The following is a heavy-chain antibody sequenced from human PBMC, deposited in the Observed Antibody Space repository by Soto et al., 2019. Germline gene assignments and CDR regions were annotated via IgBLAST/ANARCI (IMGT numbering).Heavy chain of an antibody. CDR3: AAAIYGDWSFDY. D-gene: IGHD2-21*02. CDR2: LYSGGST. Sequence: GGSLRLSCAASGFTVSGHYMSWVRQAPGKGLQWVSLLYSGGSTYYADSVTGRFTISRDSSKNTLYIQMDKLRVEDTAVYYCAAAIYGDWSFDYWGQGTLVTVAS. CDR1: GFTVSGHY. V-gene: IGHV3-53*05. J-gene: IGHJ4*02.